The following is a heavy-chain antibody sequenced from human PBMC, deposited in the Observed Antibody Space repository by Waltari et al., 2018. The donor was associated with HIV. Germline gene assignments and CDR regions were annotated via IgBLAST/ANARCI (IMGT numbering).Heavy chain of an antibody. CDR3: AKDRSDFWTGFLDH. D-gene: IGHD3-3*01. CDR1: GLPFRHFG. J-gene: IGHJ4*02. Sequence: QVQLVQSVGGMVQPGRSLRLSFAVSGLPFRHFGMHWVRQAPGKGVELVAVISHHGRSDHYADSVKGRFTISRDNSKDTLFLEMDNVRPEDTSLYFCAKDRSDFWTGFLDHWGQGALVTVTS. CDR2: ISHHGRSD. V-gene: IGHV3-30*18.